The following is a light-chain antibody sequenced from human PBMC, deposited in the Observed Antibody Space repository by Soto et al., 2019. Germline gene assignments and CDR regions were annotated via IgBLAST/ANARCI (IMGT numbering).Light chain of an antibody. V-gene: IGLV2-14*01. Sequence: QSVLTQPASVSGSPGQSITISCVGTSGDIGDYNYVSWYQQHPGKVPKVITYDVSNRPSGVSYRFSGTKSGNTASLTVSGLQAEDEADYYCCSYTRSGTLIFGTG. CDR3: CSYTRSGTLI. CDR1: SGDIGDYNY. J-gene: IGLJ1*01. CDR2: DVS.